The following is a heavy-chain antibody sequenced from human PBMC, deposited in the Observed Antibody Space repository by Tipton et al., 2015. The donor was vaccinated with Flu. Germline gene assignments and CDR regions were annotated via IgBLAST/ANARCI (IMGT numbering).Heavy chain of an antibody. Sequence: LRLSCSVSGGSISSGGEYWTWIRQHPGKGLEWIASMYYSGGTYYNPSLGSRVTMSVDTSKNQFSLRLTSVTAADTAVYYCARDQGFGGGMTYDYFAMDVWGQGTTVTVSS. CDR2: MYYSGGT. CDR3: ARDQGFGGGMTYDYFAMDV. V-gene: IGHV4-31*03. J-gene: IGHJ6*02. D-gene: IGHD3-10*01. CDR1: GGSISSGGEY.